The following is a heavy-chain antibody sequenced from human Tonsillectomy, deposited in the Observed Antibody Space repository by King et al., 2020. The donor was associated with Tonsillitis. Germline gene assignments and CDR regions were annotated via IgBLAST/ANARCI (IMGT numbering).Heavy chain of an antibody. CDR3: ARVESDHYDTVAYFFYY. V-gene: IGHV3-33*05. Sequence: VQLVESGGGVVQPGRSLRLSCAASGFTFRTYGMHWVRQAPGKGLEWLAVISGGGGNYNYADSVKGRFTISRDNSNNTLYLQMNSLRAEDTAVYYCARVESDHYDTVAYFFYYWGQGALVTVSS. D-gene: IGHD3-22*01. CDR1: GFTFRTYG. J-gene: IGHJ4*02. CDR2: ISGGGGNY.